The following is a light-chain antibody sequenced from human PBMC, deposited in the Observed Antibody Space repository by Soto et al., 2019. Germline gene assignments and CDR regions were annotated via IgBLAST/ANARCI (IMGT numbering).Light chain of an antibody. V-gene: IGLV2-11*01. J-gene: IGLJ2*01. CDR2: DVS. CDR1: SSDVGGYNY. Sequence: QYALTQPRSVSGSPGQSVTISCTGTSSDVGGYNYVSWYQQHPGNAPKLMIYDVSKRPSGVPDRFSGSKSGNTASLTISGLQAEDEADYYCCSYAGSYTFAVVFGGGTKLTIL. CDR3: CSYAGSYTFAVV.